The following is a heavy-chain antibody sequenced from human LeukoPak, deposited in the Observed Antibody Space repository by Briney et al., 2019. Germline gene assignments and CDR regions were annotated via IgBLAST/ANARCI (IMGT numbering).Heavy chain of an antibody. J-gene: IGHJ6*03. Sequence: PSETLSLTCTVSDDSITSYYWSWVRQPAGKRLEWIGRVASTGSTNYNPSLTSRVTMSVDTSKSQLSLTLSPVTAADTAIYYCARDLPRDSYGYYYFMDVWGKGTTVTVSS. CDR2: VASTGST. CDR3: ARDLPRDSYGYYYFMDV. D-gene: IGHD5-18*01. CDR1: DDSITSYY. V-gene: IGHV4-4*07.